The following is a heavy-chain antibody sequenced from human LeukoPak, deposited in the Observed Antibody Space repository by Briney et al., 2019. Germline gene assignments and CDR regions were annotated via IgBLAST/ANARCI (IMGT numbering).Heavy chain of an antibody. CDR1: GFTFTKHW. J-gene: IGHJ4*02. CDR3: AKDRYGYSYGHHY. Sequence: PGGSLRLSCVASGFTFTKHWMSWVRQAPGKGLEWVSAISGSGGSTYYADSVKGRFTISRDNSKNTLYLQMNSLRAEDTAVYYCAKDRYGYSYGHHYWGQGTLVTVSS. V-gene: IGHV3-23*01. CDR2: ISGSGGST. D-gene: IGHD5-18*01.